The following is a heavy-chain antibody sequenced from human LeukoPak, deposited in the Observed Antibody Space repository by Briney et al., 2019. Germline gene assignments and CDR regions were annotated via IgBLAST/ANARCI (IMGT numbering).Heavy chain of an antibody. CDR2: IYYSGST. D-gene: IGHD1-1*01. J-gene: IGHJ5*02. CDR1: GVSISSGGYS. V-gene: IGHV4-30-2*01. CDR3: ARGVQYVVSQHGNWLYP. Sequence: PSKTLSLTCAVSGVSISSGGYSWSWIRQPPGKGLEWIGYIYYSGSTYYNPSLKSRVTISVDRSKNQFSLKLSSVTAADTAVYYCARGVQYVVSQHGNWLYPWGQGTLVTVSS.